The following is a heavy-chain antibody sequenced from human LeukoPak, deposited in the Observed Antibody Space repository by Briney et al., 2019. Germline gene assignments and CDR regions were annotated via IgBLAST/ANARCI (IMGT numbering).Heavy chain of an antibody. J-gene: IGHJ5*02. D-gene: IGHD2/OR15-2a*01. CDR2: IIPIFGTA. CDR3: ARGTDFNSNWFDP. CDR1: GGTFSSYA. V-gene: IGHV1-69*05. Sequence: ASVKVSCKASGGTFSSYAISWVRQAPGQGLEWMGGIIPIFGTANYAQKFQGRVTITTDGSTSTAYMELSSLRSEDTAVYYCARGTDFNSNWFDPWGQGTLVTVSS.